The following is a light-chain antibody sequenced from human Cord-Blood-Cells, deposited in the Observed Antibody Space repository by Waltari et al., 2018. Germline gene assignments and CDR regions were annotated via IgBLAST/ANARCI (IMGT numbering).Light chain of an antibody. CDR2: GAS. CDR3: QQYNNWPLT. CDR1: QSVTSN. V-gene: IGKV3-15*01. Sequence: ILITQSPATLSVSPGERATLSCRASQSVTSNLAWYQQKPGQAPRLLIYGASTRATGIPARFSGSGSGTEFTLTISSLQSEEFAVYYCQQYNNWPLTFGGGTKVEIK. J-gene: IGKJ4*01.